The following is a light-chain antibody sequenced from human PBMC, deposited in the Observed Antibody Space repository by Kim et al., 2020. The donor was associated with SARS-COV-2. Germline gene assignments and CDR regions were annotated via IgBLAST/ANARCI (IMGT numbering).Light chain of an antibody. V-gene: IGLV3-19*01. J-gene: IGLJ2*01. CDR1: SLRSYY. Sequence: SSELTQDPAVSVALGQTVRITFQGDSLRSYYATWYQQKLGQAPILVIYGKNNRPSGIPDRFSGSSSGNTASLTITGTQAGDEADYYCNSRVSNDNVVFGGGTKLTVL. CDR3: NSRVSNDNVV. CDR2: GKN.